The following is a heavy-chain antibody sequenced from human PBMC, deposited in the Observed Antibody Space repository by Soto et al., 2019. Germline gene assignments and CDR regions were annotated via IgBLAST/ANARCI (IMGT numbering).Heavy chain of an antibody. D-gene: IGHD2-15*01. J-gene: IGHJ2*01. V-gene: IGHV1-18*04. CDR1: GYTFTNYG. CDR3: ARCYCSLGSCYTFWHFDL. CDR2: VGPYNGNT. Sequence: QVQLVQSGAEVKKPGASVRVSCKASGYTFTNYGISWVRQAPGQGLEWMGWVGPYNGNTDHAQNFQGRVTSTTDTSTNTAYMELGSLRSDDTALYYCARCYCSLGSCYTFWHFDLWGRGTLVTVSS.